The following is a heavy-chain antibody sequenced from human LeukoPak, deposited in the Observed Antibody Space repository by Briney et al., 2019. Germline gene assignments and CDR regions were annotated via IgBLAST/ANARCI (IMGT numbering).Heavy chain of an antibody. Sequence: PGGSLRLSCAASGFTFSDYYMSWIRQAPGKGLEWVSYISSSGSTIYYADSVKGRFTISRDNAKNSLYLQMNSLRAEDTAVYNCAKGDFYGSGRDYYYYMDVWGKGTTVTISS. V-gene: IGHV3-11*01. CDR2: ISSSGSTI. CDR1: GFTFSDYY. J-gene: IGHJ6*03. D-gene: IGHD3-10*01. CDR3: AKGDFYGSGRDYYYYMDV.